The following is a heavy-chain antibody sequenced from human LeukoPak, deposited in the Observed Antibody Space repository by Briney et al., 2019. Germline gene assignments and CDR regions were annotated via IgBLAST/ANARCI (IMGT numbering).Heavy chain of an antibody. Sequence: PSQTLSLTCTVSGGSITSGTYVWSWFRQPAGKGLEWFGRIDSSWKNNYNPSLKRRVTIAVDTSKNQFSLKLSSVTAADTAVYYCARECCGDYGQRHDNWGQGTLVTVSA. CDR1: GGSITSGTYV. D-gene: IGHD4-17*01. CDR3: ARECCGDYGQRHDN. CDR2: IDSSWKN. V-gene: IGHV4-61*02. J-gene: IGHJ4*02.